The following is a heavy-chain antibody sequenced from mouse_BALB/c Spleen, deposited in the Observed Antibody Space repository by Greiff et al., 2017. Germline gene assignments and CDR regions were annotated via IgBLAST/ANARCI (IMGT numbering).Heavy chain of an antibody. CDR1: GYTFTSYW. V-gene: IGHV1-69*02. J-gene: IGHJ2*01. Sequence: QVQLQQPGAELVKPGASVKLSCKASGYTFTSYWMHWVKQRPGQGLEWIGEIDPSDSYTNYNQKFKGKATLTVDKSSSTAYMQLSSLTSEDSAVYYCARYTYGREGFDYWGQGTTLTVSS. CDR3: ARYTYGREGFDY. CDR2: IDPSDSYT. D-gene: IGHD1-1*01.